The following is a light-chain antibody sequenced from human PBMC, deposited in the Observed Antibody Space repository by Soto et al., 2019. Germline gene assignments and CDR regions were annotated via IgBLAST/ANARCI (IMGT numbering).Light chain of an antibody. V-gene: IGKV3-20*01. CDR1: ESVSSSY. CDR3: QQYGSSPWT. Sequence: EIVLTQSPGTPSLSPVAITTLSCRGSESVSSSYLAWYQQKPGQAPRLLIYGASSRATGIPDRFSGSGSGTDFTLTISRLEPEDFAVYYCQQYGSSPWTFGQGTKVDIK. CDR2: GAS. J-gene: IGKJ1*01.